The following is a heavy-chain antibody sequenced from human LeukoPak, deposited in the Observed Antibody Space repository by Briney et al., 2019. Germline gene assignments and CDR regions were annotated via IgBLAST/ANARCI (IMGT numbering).Heavy chain of an antibody. CDR3: ARVLYSSSWYGDYNWFDP. CDR2: TNPNSGNT. J-gene: IGHJ5*02. Sequence: GSVKVSCKASGYTFTSYDINWVRQATGQGLEWMGWTNPNSGNTGYAQKFQGRVTMTRNTSISTAYMELSSLRSEDTAVYYCARVLYSSSWYGDYNWFDPWGQGTLVTVSS. D-gene: IGHD6-13*01. V-gene: IGHV1-8*01. CDR1: GYTFTSYD.